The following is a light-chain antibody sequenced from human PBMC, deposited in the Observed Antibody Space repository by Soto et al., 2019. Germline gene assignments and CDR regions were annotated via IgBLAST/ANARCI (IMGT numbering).Light chain of an antibody. V-gene: IGLV1-36*01. CDR1: SSNIGNNA. Sequence: QSVLTQPPSVSEAPRQRVTISCSGSSSNIGNNAVNWYQQLPGKAPKLLIYYDDLLPSGVSDRFSGSKSGTSASLAISGLQSEDEDDYYCAAWDDSLNAYVFGTGTKLTVL. J-gene: IGLJ1*01. CDR3: AAWDDSLNAYV. CDR2: YDD.